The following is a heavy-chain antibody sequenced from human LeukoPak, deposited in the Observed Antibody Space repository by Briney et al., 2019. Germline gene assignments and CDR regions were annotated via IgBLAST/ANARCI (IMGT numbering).Heavy chain of an antibody. V-gene: IGHV3-21*01. CDR2: ISSSSSYI. CDR3: ARDESCGGDCYSLYYLDY. J-gene: IGHJ4*02. CDR1: GFTFSSYS. D-gene: IGHD2-21*02. Sequence: PGGSLRLSCAASGFTFSSYSMNWVRQAPGKGLEWVSSISSSSSYIYYADSVKGRFTISRDNAKNSLYLQMNSLRAEDTAVYYCARDESCGGDCYSLYYLDYWGQGTLVTVSS.